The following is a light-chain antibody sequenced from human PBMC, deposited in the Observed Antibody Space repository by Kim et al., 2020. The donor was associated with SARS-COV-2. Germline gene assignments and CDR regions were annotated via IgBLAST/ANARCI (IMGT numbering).Light chain of an antibody. J-gene: IGKJ1*01. CDR3: QQYDGSSRT. CDR1: QHIGSTS. V-gene: IGKV3-20*01. Sequence: SPGERATPAGRASQHIGSTSLALYQQKGGQAPRILIVGTSSRATGIPDRVSGSGSGTDFTLTISRLEPEDFAVYFCQQYDGSSRTFGQGTKVDIK. CDR2: GTS.